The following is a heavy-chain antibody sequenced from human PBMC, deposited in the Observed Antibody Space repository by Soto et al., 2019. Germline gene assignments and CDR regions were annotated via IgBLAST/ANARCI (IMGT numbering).Heavy chain of an antibody. CDR1: GGSITTVGNY. CDR2: ISYSGST. V-gene: IGHV4-31*03. CDR3: DRIFGSGNYWGRVDALDI. D-gene: IGHD1-26*01. J-gene: IGHJ3*02. Sequence: SETLSLTCTVSGGSITTVGNYWSWIRQFPGKGLEWIGHISYSGSTNSNPSLRSRLSMSVDTSKNQFSLELSSVTAADTAVYYCDRIFGSGNYWGRVDALDICGQGTVVTVSS.